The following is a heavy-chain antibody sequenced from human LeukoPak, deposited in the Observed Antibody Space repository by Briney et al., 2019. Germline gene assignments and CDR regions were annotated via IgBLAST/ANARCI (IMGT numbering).Heavy chain of an antibody. CDR2: INPSGGSI. CDR1: GYTFTSYY. J-gene: IGHJ6*02. D-gene: IGHD3-16*02. CDR3: ARRDLLSGYYYGMDV. Sequence: ASVKVSCKASGYTFTSYYVHWVRQAPGQGLEWMGIINPSGGSISYAQKFQGRVTMTRDTSTSTVYMELSSLRSEDTAVYYCARRDLLSGYYYGMDVWGQGTTVTVSS. V-gene: IGHV1-46*01.